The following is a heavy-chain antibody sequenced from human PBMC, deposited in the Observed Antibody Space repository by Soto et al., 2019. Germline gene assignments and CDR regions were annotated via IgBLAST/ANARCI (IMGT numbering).Heavy chain of an antibody. Sequence: EVQLVESGGGLVKPGGSLRLSCAASGFTFSSFSMNWVRQAPGKGLEWVSSISGNSRYIYYADSQKGRFTVSRDNAKNSLYLQMNSLRAEDTAVYYCARDRGDYEGLVPYYFDHWGQGTLVPVSS. CDR2: ISGNSRYI. V-gene: IGHV3-21*02. CDR1: GFTFSSFS. D-gene: IGHD4-17*01. J-gene: IGHJ4*02. CDR3: ARDRGDYEGLVPYYFDH.